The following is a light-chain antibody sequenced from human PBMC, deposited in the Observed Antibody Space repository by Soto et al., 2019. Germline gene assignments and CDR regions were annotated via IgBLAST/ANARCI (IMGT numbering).Light chain of an antibody. V-gene: IGLV2-14*01. CDR1: SSDVGGYNY. J-gene: IGLJ1*01. CDR2: EVS. CDR3: SSYTSSSTPRYV. Sequence: QSVLTQPASVSGSPGQSITISCTGTSSDVGGYNYVSWYQQHPGKAPKPMIYEVSNRPSGVSNRFSGSKSGNTASLTISGLQAEDEADYYCSSYTSSSTPRYVFGTGTKVTVL.